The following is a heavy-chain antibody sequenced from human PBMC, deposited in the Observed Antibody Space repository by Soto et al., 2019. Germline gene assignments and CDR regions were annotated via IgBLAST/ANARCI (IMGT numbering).Heavy chain of an antibody. V-gene: IGHV3-23*01. J-gene: IGHJ4*02. Sequence: GGSLRLSCAASGFTFSSYAMSWVRQAPGKGLEWVSAISGSGGSTYYADSVKGRFNISRDNSKNTLYLQMNSLRAEDTAVYYCAKDLSSSWLLFDYWGQGTLVTVSS. D-gene: IGHD6-13*01. CDR2: ISGSGGST. CDR1: GFTFSSYA. CDR3: AKDLSSSWLLFDY.